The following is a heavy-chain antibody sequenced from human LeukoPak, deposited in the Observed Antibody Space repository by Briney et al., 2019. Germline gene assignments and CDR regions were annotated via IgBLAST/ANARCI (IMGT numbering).Heavy chain of an antibody. CDR3: ARRREYSGYDYKEFDW. CDR2: INHSGST. CDR1: GGSFSGYY. V-gene: IGHV4-34*01. J-gene: IGHJ4*02. D-gene: IGHD5-12*01. Sequence: SETLSLTCAVYGGSFSGYYWSWIRQPPGKGLEWIGEINHSGSTNYNPSLKGRVTISVDTSKNQFSLKLSSVTAADTAVYYCARRREYSGYDYKEFDWWGQGTLVTVSS.